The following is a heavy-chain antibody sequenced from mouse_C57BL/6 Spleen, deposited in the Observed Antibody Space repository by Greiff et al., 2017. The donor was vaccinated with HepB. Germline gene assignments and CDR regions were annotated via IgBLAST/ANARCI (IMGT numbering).Heavy chain of an antibody. D-gene: IGHD1-1*01. CDR2: ISDGGSYT. CDR3: ARDGGDYGSSYEYFDY. Sequence: EVKVEESGGGLVKPGGSLKLSCAASGFTFSSYAMSWVRQTPEKRLEWVATISDGGSYTYYPDNVKGRFTISRDNAKNNLYLQMSHLKSEDTAMYYCARDGGDYGSSYEYFDYWGQGTTLTVSS. CDR1: GFTFSSYA. V-gene: IGHV5-4*01. J-gene: IGHJ2*01.